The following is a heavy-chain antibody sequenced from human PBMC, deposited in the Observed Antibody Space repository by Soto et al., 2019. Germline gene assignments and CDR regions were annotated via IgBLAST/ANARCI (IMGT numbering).Heavy chain of an antibody. J-gene: IGHJ3*02. CDR1: GGTFSSYT. Sequence: QVQLVQSGAEVKKPGSSVKVSCKASGGTFSSYTISWVRQAPGQWLEWMGRIIPILGIANYAQNFQGRVTITTDKSTRTAYMELSSLRSEDTAVYYCAGAIGRYGDYQAFDIWGQGTMVTVSS. CDR3: AGAIGRYGDYQAFDI. CDR2: IIPILGIA. V-gene: IGHV1-69*02. D-gene: IGHD4-17*01.